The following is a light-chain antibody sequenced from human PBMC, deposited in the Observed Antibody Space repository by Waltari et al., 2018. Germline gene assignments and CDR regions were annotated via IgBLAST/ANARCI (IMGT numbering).Light chain of an antibody. CDR1: QSISSY. CDR2: AAS. J-gene: IGKJ4*01. V-gene: IGKV1-39*01. CDR3: QQSYSTPRLT. Sequence: DIQMTQSPSSLSASVGDRVTITCRASQSISSYLNWYQQKPGKAPKLLIYAASSLQSGVPSRFSGSGSGTAVTLTISSLQPEDFATYYCQQSYSTPRLTFGGGTKVEIK.